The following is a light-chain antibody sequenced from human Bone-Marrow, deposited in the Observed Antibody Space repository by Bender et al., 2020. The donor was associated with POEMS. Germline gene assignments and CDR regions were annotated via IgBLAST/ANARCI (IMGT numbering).Light chain of an antibody. CDR1: SSDIGDYNY. Sequence: QSALTQPASVSGSPGQSITISCTGTSSDIGDYNYVSWYQQHPGKAPKVIIYNVSDRPSGVSNRFSGSKSGNTASLTISRLRAEDEADYYCASYARSSTLYVFGTATKVSVL. J-gene: IGLJ1*01. V-gene: IGLV2-14*01. CDR3: ASYARSSTLYV. CDR2: NVS.